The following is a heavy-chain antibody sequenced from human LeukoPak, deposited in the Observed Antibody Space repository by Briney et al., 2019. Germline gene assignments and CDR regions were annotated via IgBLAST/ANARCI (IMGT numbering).Heavy chain of an antibody. Sequence: PGGSLRLSCATSGYTFTGYYMHWVRQAPGQGLEWMGWINPNSGGTNYAQKFQGRVTMTRDTSISTAYMELSRLRSDDTAVYYCARVGYSSSWGYYGMDVWGQGTTVTVSS. D-gene: IGHD6-13*01. CDR1: GYTFTGYY. CDR3: ARVGYSSSWGYYGMDV. J-gene: IGHJ6*02. CDR2: INPNSGGT. V-gene: IGHV1-2*02.